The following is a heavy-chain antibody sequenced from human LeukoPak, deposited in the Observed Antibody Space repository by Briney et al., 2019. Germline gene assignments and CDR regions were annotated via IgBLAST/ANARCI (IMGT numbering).Heavy chain of an antibody. D-gene: IGHD3-3*01. CDR3: ARVTSVSSVSYDHFDY. V-gene: IGHV3-72*01. CDR2: TRNKANSYTT. Sequence: GGSLRLSCAASGFTFRDHYMKWVRQAPGKGLEWVGRTRNKANSYTTEYAASVKGRFTISRDDSKNSLYLQMNSLKTEDTAVYYCARVTSVSSVSYDHFDYWGQGTLVTVSS. CDR1: GFTFRDHY. J-gene: IGHJ4*02.